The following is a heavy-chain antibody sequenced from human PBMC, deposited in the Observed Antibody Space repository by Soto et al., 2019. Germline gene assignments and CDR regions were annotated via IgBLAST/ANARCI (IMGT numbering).Heavy chain of an antibody. V-gene: IGHV3-23*01. J-gene: IGHJ5*02. Sequence: PGGSLRLSCAASGFTFSSYAMTWVRQAPGKGLQWVSAISASGDNTYYADSVKGRFTISRDNSKNTLYLQMSSLRAEDTAVYYCAKKPGYSSNWFDPWGQGTLVTVSS. CDR1: GFTFSSYA. CDR3: AKKPGYSSNWFDP. D-gene: IGHD5-12*01. CDR2: ISASGDNT.